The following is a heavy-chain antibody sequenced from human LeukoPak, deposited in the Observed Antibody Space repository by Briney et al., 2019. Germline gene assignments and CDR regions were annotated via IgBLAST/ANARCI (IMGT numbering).Heavy chain of an antibody. D-gene: IGHD4-17*01. Sequence: GGSLRLSCAASGFTFSSYWMSWVRQAPGKGLEWVSYISSSSYTNYADSVKGRFTISRDNAKNSLYLQMNSLRAEDTAVYYCARDPYGDYVFDYWGQGTLVTVSS. CDR3: ARDPYGDYVFDY. J-gene: IGHJ4*02. CDR2: ISSSSYT. CDR1: GFTFSSYW. V-gene: IGHV3-21*05.